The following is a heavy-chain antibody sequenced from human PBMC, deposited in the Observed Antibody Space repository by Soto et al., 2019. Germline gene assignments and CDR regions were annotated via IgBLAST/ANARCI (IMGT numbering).Heavy chain of an antibody. CDR2: INHSGST. CDR1: GGSFSGYY. J-gene: IGHJ3*02. Sequence: TLSLTCAVYGGSFSGYYWSWIRQPPGKGLEWIGEINHSGSTNYNPSLKSRVTISVDTSKNQFSLKLSSVTAADTAVYYCTRYRYGSGSLRSDAFDIWGQGTMVTVSS. V-gene: IGHV4-34*01. D-gene: IGHD3-10*01. CDR3: TRYRYGSGSLRSDAFDI.